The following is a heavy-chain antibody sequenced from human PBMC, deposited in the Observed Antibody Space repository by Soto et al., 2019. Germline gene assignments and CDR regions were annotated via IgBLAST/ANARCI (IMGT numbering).Heavy chain of an antibody. CDR3: TRGEMTLGSCTRSDCLFHY. Sequence: GGSLRLSCAASGFTSSRHWLHSLRQVPRKGLASVSRINPDGSLTIYADSVKGRFTISRDNAKNRLYLQMNSLRADDTAVYYCTRGEMTLGSCTRSDCLFHYWGQGT. CDR2: INPDGSLT. V-gene: IGHV3-74*01. D-gene: IGHD2-8*01. J-gene: IGHJ4*02. CDR1: GFTSSRHW.